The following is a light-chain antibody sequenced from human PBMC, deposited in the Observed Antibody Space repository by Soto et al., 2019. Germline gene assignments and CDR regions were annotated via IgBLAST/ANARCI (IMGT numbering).Light chain of an antibody. Sequence: EIVLTQSPGTLSLSPGERATLSCRANQSVSANYLAWYQQKTGQTHRLLIYGASSRATGIPDRFSGSESGTYFTFIISRLEPEDFAVYFCQQPGSCPFIFGPVTKVDV. CDR3: QQPGSCPFI. CDR2: GAS. V-gene: IGKV3-20*01. J-gene: IGKJ3*01. CDR1: QSVSANY.